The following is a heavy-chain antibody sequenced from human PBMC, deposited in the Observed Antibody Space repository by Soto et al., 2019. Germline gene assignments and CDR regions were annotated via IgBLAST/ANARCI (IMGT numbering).Heavy chain of an antibody. V-gene: IGHV4-4*02. Sequence: SETLSLTCAVSGASIGSGGWWSWVRQPPGKGLEWIAEIFHDGNTNYSPSLKSRVTISVDKPQNQFSLNVYSVTAADTAVYYCARHEGWTGPDQWGQGTLVTVSS. D-gene: IGHD2-8*02. J-gene: IGHJ5*02. CDR2: IFHDGNT. CDR3: ARHEGWTGPDQ. CDR1: GASIGSGGW.